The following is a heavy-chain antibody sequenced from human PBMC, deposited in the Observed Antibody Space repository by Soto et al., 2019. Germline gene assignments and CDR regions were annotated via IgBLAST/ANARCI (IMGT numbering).Heavy chain of an antibody. CDR2: TTQDGNDK. Sequence: GGSMRLSCAASGFTFSPYYMSWVRQAPGKGLEWLAMTTQDGNDKHYVDSVKGRFTISRDNSKNTLYLQMNSLRAEDTAVYYCAKNSRSGYSYGSYSVPYYYYYGMDVWGQGTTVTVSS. V-gene: IGHV3-7*03. J-gene: IGHJ6*02. D-gene: IGHD5-18*01. CDR3: AKNSRSGYSYGSYSVPYYYYYGMDV. CDR1: GFTFSPYY.